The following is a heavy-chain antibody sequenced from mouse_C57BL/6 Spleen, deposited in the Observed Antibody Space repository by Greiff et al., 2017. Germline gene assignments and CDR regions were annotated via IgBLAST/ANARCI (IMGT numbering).Heavy chain of an antibody. D-gene: IGHD1-1*01. CDR1: GYAFSSYW. V-gene: IGHV1-80*01. Sequence: VQLQQSGAELVKPGASVKISCKASGYAFSSYWMNWVKQRPGKGLEWIGQIYPGDGDINYNGKFKGKATLTADKSSSTAYMQLSSLTSEDSAVYFCEREGVVVSYYFDYWGQGTTLTVSS. J-gene: IGHJ2*01. CDR2: IYPGDGDI. CDR3: EREGVVVSYYFDY.